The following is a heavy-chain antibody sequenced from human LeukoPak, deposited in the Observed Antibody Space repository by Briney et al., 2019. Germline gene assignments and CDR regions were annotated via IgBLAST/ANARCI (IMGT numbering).Heavy chain of an antibody. CDR2: IASDGSST. D-gene: IGHD4-23*01. CDR3: ARGRPHGNDY. J-gene: IGHJ4*02. CDR1: GGSISSTSYY. Sequence: ETLSLTCTVSGGSISSTSYYWDWVRQAPGKGLVWVSRIASDGSSTTYADSVKGRFSISRDNAKNTLYLQMNSLRVEDTAVYYCARGRPHGNDYWGQGTLVTVSS. V-gene: IGHV3-74*01.